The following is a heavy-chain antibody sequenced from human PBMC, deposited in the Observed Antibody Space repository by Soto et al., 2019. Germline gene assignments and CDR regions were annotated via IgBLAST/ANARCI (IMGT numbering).Heavy chain of an antibody. D-gene: IGHD1-1*01. CDR1: GYTFTRYG. Sequence: ASVKVSCKASGYTFTRYGISWVRQAPGQGNEWMGWISAYNGNTNYAQKLQGRVTMTTDTSTSTAYMELRSLGSDDTAVYYCASWGVTGTRSFDYCGQGTLVTVSS. V-gene: IGHV1-18*01. J-gene: IGHJ4*02. CDR2: ISAYNGNT. CDR3: ASWGVTGTRSFDY.